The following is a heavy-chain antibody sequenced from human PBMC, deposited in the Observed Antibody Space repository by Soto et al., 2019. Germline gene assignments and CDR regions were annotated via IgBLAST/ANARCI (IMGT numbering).Heavy chain of an antibody. J-gene: IGHJ4*02. CDR1: GDTFSSYT. CDR3: ARSDGSGSRAFDY. CDR2: VIPMLSMS. V-gene: IGHV1-69*02. D-gene: IGHD3-10*01. Sequence: QVHLVQSGVEVKKPGSSVKVSCKASGDTFSSYTINWVRQAPGLGLEWMGRVIPMLSMSNYALKFQGRVTMTADRSTNTAYMERSIRRSEDTAAYYCARSDGSGSRAFDYWGQGALVTVSS.